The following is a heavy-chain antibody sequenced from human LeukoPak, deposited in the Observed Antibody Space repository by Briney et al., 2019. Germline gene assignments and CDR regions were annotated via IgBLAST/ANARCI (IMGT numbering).Heavy chain of an antibody. CDR3: ARGLPNDYYDTSGYYLGP. CDR2: INPSGGST. D-gene: IGHD3-22*01. CDR1: GYTFTSYY. Sequence: KPGASVKVSCKASGYTFTSYYIHWVRQAPGQGLEWMGIINPSGGSTGYAQKFQGRVTLTRGTSTSTVYMELSSLRSEDMAVYYCARGLPNDYYDTSGYYLGPWGQGTLVTVSS. V-gene: IGHV1-46*01. J-gene: IGHJ5*02.